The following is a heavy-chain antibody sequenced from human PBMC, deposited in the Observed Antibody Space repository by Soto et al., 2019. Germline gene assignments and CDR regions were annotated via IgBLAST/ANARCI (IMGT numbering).Heavy chain of an antibody. Sequence: PSETLSLTCAVYGGSFSGYYWSWIRQPPGKGLEWVGEINHSGSTNYNPSLKSRVTISVDTSKNQFSLKLSSVTAADTAVYYCARGTPPLGRWFGSDYYGMDVWGQGTTVTVSS. CDR3: ARGTPPLGRWFGSDYYGMDV. CDR1: GGSFSGYY. V-gene: IGHV4-34*01. CDR2: INHSGST. J-gene: IGHJ6*02. D-gene: IGHD3-16*01.